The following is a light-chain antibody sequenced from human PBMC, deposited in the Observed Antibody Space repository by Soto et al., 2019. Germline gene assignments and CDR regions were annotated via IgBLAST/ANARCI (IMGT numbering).Light chain of an antibody. Sequence: QSALTQPPSASGSPGQSVTISCTGTSSDVGGYNYVSWYQQHPGKAPKLMIYEVSKRPSGVPDRFSGSKSGNTASLTVSGVQAEDEADYYCSSYAGSNHYVFGTGTKVTVL. CDR2: EVS. J-gene: IGLJ1*01. V-gene: IGLV2-8*01. CDR1: SSDVGGYNY. CDR3: SSYAGSNHYV.